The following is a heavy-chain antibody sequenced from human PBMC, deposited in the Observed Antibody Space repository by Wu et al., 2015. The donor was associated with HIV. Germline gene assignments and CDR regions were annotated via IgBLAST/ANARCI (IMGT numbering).Heavy chain of an antibody. Sequence: QVQLVQSGAEVKKPGSSVKVSCKASGGTFINNAVNWVRQAPGEGLEWMGRITPLSRRPNYAQRFQGRLTIAADESTTTVFMELSSLKSDDTAIYYCAKTSRIDRNGIHIYDHYGMDVWGQGTTLTVS. D-gene: IGHD1-1*01. V-gene: IGHV1-69*13. CDR1: GGTFINNA. J-gene: IGHJ6*02. CDR3: AKTSRIDRNGIHIYDHYGMDV. CDR2: ITPLSRRP.